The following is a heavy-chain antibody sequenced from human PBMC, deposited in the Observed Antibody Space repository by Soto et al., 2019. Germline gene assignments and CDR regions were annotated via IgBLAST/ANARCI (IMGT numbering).Heavy chain of an antibody. CDR1: GHTFTSYG. CDR2: ISAYNGNT. CDR3: ARDLLGSGSYYNVGAFDI. Sequence: ASVKVSGKASGHTFTSYGISWVRQAPGQGLEWMGWISAYNGNTNYAQKLQGRVTMTTDTSTSTAYMELRSLRSDDTAVYYCARDLLGSGSYYNVGAFDIWGQGTMVTVSS. J-gene: IGHJ3*02. V-gene: IGHV1-18*01. D-gene: IGHD3-10*01.